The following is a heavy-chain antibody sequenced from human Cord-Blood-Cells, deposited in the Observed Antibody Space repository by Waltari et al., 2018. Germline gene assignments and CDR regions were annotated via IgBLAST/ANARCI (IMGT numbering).Heavy chain of an antibody. D-gene: IGHD3-3*01. CDR3: ASGRRSRSGYYMDYGY. CDR2: ISSSGSTR. J-gene: IGHJ4*02. V-gene: IGHV3-48*03. Sequence: EVQLVESGGGLVQPGGSLRISCAASGLNFSRYEMNWVRQAPGKGLEWVSYISSSGSTRYYATSVKGRFTIARNNAKNSLYLQMNSLRAEGTAGYYWASGRRSRSGYYMDYGYWGQGTLVTVSS. CDR1: GLNFSRYE.